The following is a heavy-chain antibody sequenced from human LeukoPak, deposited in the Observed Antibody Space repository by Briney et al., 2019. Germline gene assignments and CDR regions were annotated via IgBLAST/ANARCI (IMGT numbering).Heavy chain of an antibody. CDR1: GASMNTHY. D-gene: IGHD5-18*01. V-gene: IGHV4-59*11. CDR3: ATIKRGNIFGYFDF. Sequence: SETLSLTCAVSGASMNTHYWSWIRQPPGKGLEWIGYMLDTVTTRDNPSLKSRFTLSADTSKNQFSLRLTSVTAADTAVYYCATIKRGNIFGYFDFWGQGIPVTVSS. CDR2: MLDTVTT. J-gene: IGHJ4*02.